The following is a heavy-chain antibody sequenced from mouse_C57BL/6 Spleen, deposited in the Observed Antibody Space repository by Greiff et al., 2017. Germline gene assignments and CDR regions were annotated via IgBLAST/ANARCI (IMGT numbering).Heavy chain of an antibody. CDR1: GYSFTGYY. D-gene: IGHD1-1*01. CDR3: ARSGLTTVFGY. Sequence: VQLQQSGPELVKPGASVKISCKASGYSFTGYYMNWVKQSPEKSLEWIGEINPSTGGTTYNQKFKAKATLTVDKSSSTAYMQLKSLTSEDSAVYYCARSGLTTVFGYWGQGTTLTVSS. V-gene: IGHV1-42*01. J-gene: IGHJ2*01. CDR2: INPSTGGT.